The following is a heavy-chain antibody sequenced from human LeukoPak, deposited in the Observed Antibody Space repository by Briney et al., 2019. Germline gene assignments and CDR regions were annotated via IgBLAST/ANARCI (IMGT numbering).Heavy chain of an antibody. V-gene: IGHV4-59*01. Sequence: SETLSLTCTVSGGSISSYYWSWIRQPPGKGLEWIGYIYYSGSTNYNPSLKSRVTISVDTSKNQFSLKLSSVTAADTAVYYCARATLWFGELLSGDYYYYMDVWGKGTTVTVSS. CDR3: ARATLWFGELLSGDYYYYMDV. D-gene: IGHD3-10*01. CDR1: GGSISSYY. CDR2: IYYSGST. J-gene: IGHJ6*03.